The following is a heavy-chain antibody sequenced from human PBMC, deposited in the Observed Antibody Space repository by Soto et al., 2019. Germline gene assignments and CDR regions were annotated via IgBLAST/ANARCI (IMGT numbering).Heavy chain of an antibody. J-gene: IGHJ4*02. CDR1: GGSISNHY. Sequence: SETLSLTCTVSGGSISNHYWSWIRQPPGKGLEWIGNVYYNGNTYYNPSLKSRLTISVDTSNNQFSLKVRSVTAADTAVYYCARLSGSYNDRYFDSWGQGTLVTVSS. CDR2: VYYNGNT. D-gene: IGHD1-26*01. V-gene: IGHV4-59*04. CDR3: ARLSGSYNDRYFDS.